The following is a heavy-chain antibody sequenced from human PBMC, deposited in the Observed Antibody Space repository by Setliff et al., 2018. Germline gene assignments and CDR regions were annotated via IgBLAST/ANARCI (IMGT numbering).Heavy chain of an antibody. D-gene: IGHD2-8*02. J-gene: IGHJ6*03. Sequence: SETLSLTCTVSGGSISSYYWSWIRQPAGKGLQWIGHIYTSWSSNYNPSLKSRVTMSVDTSKNQFSLQLTSVTAADAAVYYCVRTTRSTGFYGQGVAYYMDVWDKGTTVTVSS. CDR2: IYTSWSS. CDR1: GGSISSYY. V-gene: IGHV4-4*07. CDR3: VRTTRSTGFYGQGVAYYMDV.